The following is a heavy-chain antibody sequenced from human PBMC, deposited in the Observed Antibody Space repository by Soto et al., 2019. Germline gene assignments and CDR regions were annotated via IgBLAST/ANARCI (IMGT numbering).Heavy chain of an antibody. J-gene: IGHJ5*02. CDR2: IFYAGNT. CDR3: ARQAAAPGIDLWFDP. D-gene: IGHD6-13*01. CDR1: GGSISSSRSS. V-gene: IGHV4-39*01. Sequence: QLQLQESGPGLVKPSETLSLTCNVSGGSISSSRSSWAWFRQPPGKELEWIANIFYAGNTYYNPSLKSRVTVSVDTSKTQFALKLDSVTAADTAVYYCARQAAAPGIDLWFDPWGPGTLVTVSS.